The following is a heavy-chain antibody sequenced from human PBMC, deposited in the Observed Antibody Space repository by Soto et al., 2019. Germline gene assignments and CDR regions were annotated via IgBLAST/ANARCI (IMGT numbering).Heavy chain of an antibody. CDR3: ARQRAMPPHFYSGMDV. J-gene: IGHJ6*02. D-gene: IGHD2-2*01. CDR1: GGTFGSYT. CDR2: IIPMFGTA. Sequence: QVHLVQSAAEVKKPGSSVKVSCTASGGTFGSYTVTWVRQAPGQGLEWMGEIIPMFGTASYAQKFQGRVTLTADKSTTTAHMELRSLSSDDAAVYFCARQRAMPPHFYSGMDVWGQGTTVTVSS. V-gene: IGHV1-69*06.